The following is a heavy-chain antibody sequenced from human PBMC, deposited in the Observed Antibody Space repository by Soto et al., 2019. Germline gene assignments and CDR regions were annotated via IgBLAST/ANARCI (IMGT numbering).Heavy chain of an antibody. J-gene: IGHJ4*02. V-gene: IGHV4-59*01. Sequence: QVKLQESGPGLVKPSETLSLTCTVYSGSLSTYYRSWIRQPPGKGLEWIGYIYYTGSTHYNPSLKSRVSISLDTSKNHFSLQLTSVTAADTAVYYCARDKGGWPDYWGQGTLVTVSS. D-gene: IGHD1-26*01. CDR1: SGSLSTYY. CDR2: IYYTGST. CDR3: ARDKGGWPDY.